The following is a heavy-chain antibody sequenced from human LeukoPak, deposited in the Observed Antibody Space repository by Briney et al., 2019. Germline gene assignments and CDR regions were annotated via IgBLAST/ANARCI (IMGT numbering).Heavy chain of an antibody. CDR3: ARHDSFIPY. Sequence: PGGSLRLSCAAYGFTFYYYAMSWVRQAPGEGLEWVSGISDKEGKTYYTDSVKGRSTISRDNTKNTVYLQMNNLRADDTAVYFCARHDSFIPYWGQGTLVTVSS. J-gene: IGHJ4*02. V-gene: IGHV3-23*01. CDR2: ISDKEGKT. D-gene: IGHD5-18*01. CDR1: GFTFYYYA.